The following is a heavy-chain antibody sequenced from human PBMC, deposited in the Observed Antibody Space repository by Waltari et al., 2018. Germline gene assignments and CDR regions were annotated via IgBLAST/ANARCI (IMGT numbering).Heavy chain of an antibody. CDR2: INPNSGDT. CDR1: GYTFTGYF. V-gene: IGHV1-2*06. J-gene: IGHJ6*02. D-gene: IGHD3-9*01. CDR3: ARERFFDWTDKRYYGMDV. Sequence: QVQLVQSGAEVKKPGASVKVSCKASGYTFTGYFMHWVRQAPGQGLEWMGRINPNSGDTNYAQKFQGRVTMTRDTSISTAYMELTRLRYDDTAVYFCARERFFDWTDKRYYGMDVWGQGP.